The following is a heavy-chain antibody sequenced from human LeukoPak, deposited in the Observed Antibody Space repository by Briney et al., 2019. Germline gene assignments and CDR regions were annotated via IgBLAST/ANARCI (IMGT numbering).Heavy chain of an antibody. CDR3: ARSPEILRFLEWLPPNYYYGMDV. CDR2: MNPNSGNT. Sequence: ASVKVSFKASGYTFTIYDIDWGRQATGEGVEWMGWMNPNSGNTGYAQKFQGRVTMTRNTSISTAYMELSSLRSEDTAVYYCARSPEILRFLEWLPPNYYYGMDVWGQGTTVTVSS. D-gene: IGHD3-3*01. V-gene: IGHV1-8*01. CDR1: GYTFTIYD. J-gene: IGHJ6*02.